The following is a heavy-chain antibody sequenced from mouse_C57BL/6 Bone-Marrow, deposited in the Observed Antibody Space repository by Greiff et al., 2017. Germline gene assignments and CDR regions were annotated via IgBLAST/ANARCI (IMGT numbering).Heavy chain of an antibody. Sequence: VMLVESGPGLVAPSQSLSITCTVSGFSLTSYAISWVRQPPGKGLEWLGVIWTGGGTNYNSALKSRLSISKDNSKSQVFLKMNSLQTDDTARYYCARGHYYGSDYYAMDYWGQGTSVTVSS. J-gene: IGHJ4*01. D-gene: IGHD1-1*01. CDR1: GFSLTSYA. CDR3: ARGHYYGSDYYAMDY. CDR2: IWTGGGT. V-gene: IGHV2-9-1*01.